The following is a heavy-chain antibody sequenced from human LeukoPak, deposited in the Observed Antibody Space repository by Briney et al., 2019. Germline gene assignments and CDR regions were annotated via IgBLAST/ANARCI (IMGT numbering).Heavy chain of an antibody. D-gene: IGHD3-9*01. Sequence: QPGGSLRLSCAASGFTFSSYSMNWVRQAPGKGLEWVSYISSSSSTIYYADSVKGRFTISRDNAKNSLYLQMNSLRAEDTAAYYCARGPLYYDILTGYSPNYYFDYWGQGTLVTVSS. CDR3: ARGPLYYDILTGYSPNYYFDY. CDR1: GFTFSSYS. CDR2: ISSSSSTI. V-gene: IGHV3-48*01. J-gene: IGHJ4*02.